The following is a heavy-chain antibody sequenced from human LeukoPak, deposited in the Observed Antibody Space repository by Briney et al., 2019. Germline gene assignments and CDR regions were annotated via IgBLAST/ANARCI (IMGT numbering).Heavy chain of an antibody. CDR1: GYTFTSYF. V-gene: IGHV1-46*01. Sequence: ASVKVSCKASGYTFTSYFIHWVRQAPGQGLEWMGIINPTGGSTSYAQKFQGRVTMNRDTSTSTVYMELSSLRSEDTAVYYCARDHRFPTSGYYCPLGYWGQGTLVTVSS. J-gene: IGHJ4*02. CDR3: ARDHRFPTSGYYCPLGY. D-gene: IGHD3-22*01. CDR2: INPTGGST.